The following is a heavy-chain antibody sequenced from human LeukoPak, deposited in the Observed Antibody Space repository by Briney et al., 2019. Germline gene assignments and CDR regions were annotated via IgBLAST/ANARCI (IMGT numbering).Heavy chain of an antibody. CDR2: IHPNNGAT. J-gene: IGHJ4*02. D-gene: IGHD3-10*01. CDR3: ARDGPAQMVDFDY. V-gene: IGHV1-2*02. Sequence: GDSVKVSCKASGYTFTGSGWYLYRLRQAPGQGLKCVGWIHPNNGATLYAQKFQGRVAMTTDTSISTAYMELSRLRPADTAMDDSARDGPAQMVDFDYWGQGTLVTVSS. CDR1: GYTFTGSGWY.